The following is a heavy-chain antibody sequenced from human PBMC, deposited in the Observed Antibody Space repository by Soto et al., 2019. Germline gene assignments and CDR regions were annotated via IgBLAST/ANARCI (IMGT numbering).Heavy chain of an antibody. V-gene: IGHV4-34*01. D-gene: IGHD1-1*01. CDR3: ARATGGLGV. J-gene: IGHJ6*02. CDR1: GGSLSGYY. CDR2: INPSEAT. Sequence: SETLSLTCSVYGGSLSGYYWSWFRQPPGKGLEWIGEINPSEATNYNPSLKSRVTISVDTSKNQFSLNLNSVTAADTAAYYCARATGGLGVWGQGTTVTGSS.